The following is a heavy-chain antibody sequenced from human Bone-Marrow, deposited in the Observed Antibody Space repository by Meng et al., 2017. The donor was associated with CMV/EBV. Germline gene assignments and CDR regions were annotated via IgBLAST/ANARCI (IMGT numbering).Heavy chain of an antibody. Sequence: SETLSLTCTVSGGSISSGDYYWSWIRQPPGKGLEWIGYIYYSGSTYYNPSLKSRVTTSVDTSKNQFSLKLSSVTAADTAVYYCARVGHGQQLVIDYWGQGTLVTVSS. CDR3: ARVGHGQQLVIDY. CDR1: GGSISSGDYY. CDR2: IYYSGST. D-gene: IGHD6-13*01. J-gene: IGHJ4*02. V-gene: IGHV4-30-4*02.